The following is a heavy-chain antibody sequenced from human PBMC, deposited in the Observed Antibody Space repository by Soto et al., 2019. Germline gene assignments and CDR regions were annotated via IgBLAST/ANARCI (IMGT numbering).Heavy chain of an antibody. Sequence: QPGGSLRLSCAASGFTFSSYDMHWVRQATGKGLEWVSAVGTAGDPYYSGSVKGRFTVSRENAKNSLYLQMNSLRAGDTAVYYCARVSNSGRYYEGAFDIWGQGTMVT. CDR2: VGTAGDP. D-gene: IGHD1-26*01. CDR1: GFTFSSYD. CDR3: ARVSNSGRYYEGAFDI. J-gene: IGHJ3*02. V-gene: IGHV3-13*05.